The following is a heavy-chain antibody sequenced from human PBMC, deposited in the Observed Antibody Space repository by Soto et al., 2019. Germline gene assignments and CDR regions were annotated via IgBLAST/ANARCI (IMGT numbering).Heavy chain of an antibody. D-gene: IGHD3-22*01. V-gene: IGHV3-21*01. CDR1: GFTFSSYS. CDR2: ISSSSSYI. CDR3: ARVGDYDSSGYYSTMPFDY. J-gene: IGHJ4*02. Sequence: GGSLRLSCAASGFTFSSYSMNWVRQAPGKGLEWVSSISSSSSYIYYADSVKGRFTISRDNAKNSLYLQMNSLRAEDTAVYYGARVGDYDSSGYYSTMPFDYWGQGTLVTVSS.